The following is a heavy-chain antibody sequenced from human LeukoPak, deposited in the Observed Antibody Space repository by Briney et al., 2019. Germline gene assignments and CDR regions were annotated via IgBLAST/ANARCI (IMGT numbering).Heavy chain of an antibody. J-gene: IGHJ4*02. CDR1: GFTFSSYA. V-gene: IGHV3-30*04. CDR3: AKRYNWNDGGFDY. CDR2: ISYDGSNK. D-gene: IGHD1-1*01. Sequence: PGGSLRLSCAASGFTFSSYAMHRVRQAPGKGLEWVAVISYDGSNKYYADSVKGRFTISRDNSKNTLYLQMNSLRSEDTALYYCAKRYNWNDGGFDYWGQGILVTVSS.